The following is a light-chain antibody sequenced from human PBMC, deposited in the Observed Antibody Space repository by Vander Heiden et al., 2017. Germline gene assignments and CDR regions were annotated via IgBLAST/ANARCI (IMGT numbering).Light chain of an antibody. V-gene: IGKV3-11*01. CDR1: QSVTSY. Sequence: EIVLTHSPATLSLSPGERATISCRASQSVTSYLVWYQQKPGQSPRLLIYDASNRATGIPARFSGSGSGTDFTLTISSLEPEDFAVYYCQQRNSWPRTFGGGTKVEIK. CDR2: DAS. CDR3: QQRNSWPRT. J-gene: IGKJ4*01.